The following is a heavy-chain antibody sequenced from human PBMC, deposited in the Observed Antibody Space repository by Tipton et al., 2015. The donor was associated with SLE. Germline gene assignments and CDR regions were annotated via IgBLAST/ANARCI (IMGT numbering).Heavy chain of an antibody. CDR3: ARSHCSSPSCYSYYYMDV. CDR2: IYTSGSA. J-gene: IGHJ6*03. Sequence: TLSLTCTVSFFSISSGTYYWSWIRQPAGKGLEWIGRIYTSGSANYNPSLKSRVTISVDTSKNQFSLKLSSVTAADTAVYYCARSHCSSPSCYSYYYMDVWGKGTTVTVSS. CDR1: FFSISSGTYY. V-gene: IGHV4-61*02. D-gene: IGHD2-2*02.